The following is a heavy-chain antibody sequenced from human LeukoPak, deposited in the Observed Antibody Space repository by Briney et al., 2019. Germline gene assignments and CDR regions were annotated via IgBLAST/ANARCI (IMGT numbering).Heavy chain of an antibody. CDR2: ITYSGGST. CDR3: AKDRAAYYDFWSSYYYFDY. D-gene: IGHD3-3*01. CDR1: GFTFSSYA. Sequence: GGSLRLSRAASGFTFSSYAMNWVRLAPGKGLEWVSAITYSGGSTYYADSVKGRFTISRDNSENTLYLQMNSLRAEDTAVYYCAKDRAAYYDFWSSYYYFDYWGQGTLVTVST. V-gene: IGHV3-23*01. J-gene: IGHJ4*02.